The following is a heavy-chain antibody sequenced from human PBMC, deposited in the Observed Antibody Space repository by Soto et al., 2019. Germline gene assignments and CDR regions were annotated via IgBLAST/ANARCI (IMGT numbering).Heavy chain of an antibody. CDR2: IYYSGST. Sequence: QLQLQESGPGLVKPSETLSLTCTVSGGSISSSSYYWGWIRQPPGKGLEWIGSIYYSGSTYYNPSLNSRVPISVDTSKNQFSLKLSSVTAADTAVYYCARAGSGYEHDAFDIWGQGTMVTVSS. V-gene: IGHV4-39*01. J-gene: IGHJ3*02. CDR3: ARAGSGYEHDAFDI. D-gene: IGHD5-12*01. CDR1: GGSISSSSYY.